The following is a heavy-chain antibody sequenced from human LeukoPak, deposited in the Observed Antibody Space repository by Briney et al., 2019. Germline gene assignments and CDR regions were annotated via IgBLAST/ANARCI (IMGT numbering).Heavy chain of an antibody. CDR1: GFTLTTNY. J-gene: IGHJ6*03. D-gene: IGHD3-3*01. V-gene: IGHV3-66*03. Sequence: GGSLRLSCAASGFTLTTNYMTWVRQAPGKGLEWVSVIYISGNTYYTDSVEGRFTISRDNSKNTLYLQMNSLRPEDTAVYYCARDHMRGYIFMDVWGKGTTVTVSS. CDR3: ARDHMRGYIFMDV. CDR2: IYISGNT.